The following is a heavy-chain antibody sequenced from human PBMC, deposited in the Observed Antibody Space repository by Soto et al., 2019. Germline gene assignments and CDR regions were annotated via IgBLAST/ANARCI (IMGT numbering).Heavy chain of an antibody. J-gene: IGHJ6*02. V-gene: IGHV1-8*01. D-gene: IGHD6-19*01. CDR1: YGLTTTV. CDR2: MSSNSGNT. Sequence: YGLTTTVIISISRTVGQGLEWMGWMSSNSGNTGYAQKFQGRVTMTRNTSISTAYMELSSLRSEDTAVYYCAGGWYDYYYYGMDVWRQVTRFTVSS. CDR3: AGGWYDYYYYGMDV.